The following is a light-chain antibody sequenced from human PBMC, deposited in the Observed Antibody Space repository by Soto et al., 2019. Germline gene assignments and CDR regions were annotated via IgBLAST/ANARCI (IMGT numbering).Light chain of an antibody. CDR2: GAS. CDR3: QQYGSSLWT. CDR1: QSVSSSY. V-gene: IGKV3-20*01. J-gene: IGKJ1*01. Sequence: EIVLTQSPGTLSLSPGERATLSCRASQSVSSSYLAWYQQKPGQAPRLLIYGASSRATGIPDRSSGSGSGTDFTLTISRLEPEDFAVYYCQQYGSSLWTFGQGTKVAIK.